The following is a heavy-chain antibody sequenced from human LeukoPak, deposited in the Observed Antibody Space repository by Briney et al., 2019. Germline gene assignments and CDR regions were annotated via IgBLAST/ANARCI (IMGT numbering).Heavy chain of an antibody. J-gene: IGHJ4*02. D-gene: IGHD3-22*01. CDR2: ISWNSGSI. CDR3: VKCAYYYDSSGLED. CDR1: GFTFDDYA. V-gene: IGHV3-9*01. Sequence: PGGSLRLSCAASGFTFDDYAMHWVRQAPGKGLEWVSGISWNSGSIGYADSVKGRFSISRDNAKNSLYLQMNSLRAEDTALYYCVKCAYYYDSSGLEDWGQGTLVTVSS.